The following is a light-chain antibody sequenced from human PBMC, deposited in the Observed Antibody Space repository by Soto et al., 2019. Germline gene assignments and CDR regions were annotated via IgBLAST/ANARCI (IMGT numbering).Light chain of an antibody. CDR2: GAS. V-gene: IGKV3-20*01. CDR1: QSVSSSY. Sequence: EIVLTQSPDTLSLSPGERATLSCRASQSVSSSYLAWYQQKPGQAPRLLIYGASNRATGIPDRFSGSGSGTDFTLTISRLEPEDFAVYYCQQYGNSPYTFGQGTKVEIK. J-gene: IGKJ2*01. CDR3: QQYGNSPYT.